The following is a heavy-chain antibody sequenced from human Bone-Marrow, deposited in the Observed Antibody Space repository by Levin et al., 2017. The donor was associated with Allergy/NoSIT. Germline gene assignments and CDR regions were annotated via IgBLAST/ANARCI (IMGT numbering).Heavy chain of an antibody. D-gene: IGHD3-16*01. CDR2: ISSDGRST. CDR1: GFAFSSFT. V-gene: IGHV3-64D*06. Sequence: QAGGSLRLSCSASGFAFSSFTMHWVRQAPGKRLEYLSAISSDGRSTYYADSMKGRFAISRDNSKNTLFLHMSSLRAEDTALYYCVKGTPWGDYWGQGTLVTVSS. J-gene: IGHJ4*02. CDR3: VKGTPWGDY.